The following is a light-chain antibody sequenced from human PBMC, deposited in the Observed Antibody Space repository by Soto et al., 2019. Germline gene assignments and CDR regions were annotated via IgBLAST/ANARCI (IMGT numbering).Light chain of an antibody. CDR2: KIF. Sequence: DIVMTQTPFSSPVTLGQPASISCRASQSLVPSDGNTYLNWLQQRPGQTPRLLIFKIFNRFTGVPDRFSGSGAGTDFTLNISRVEAEDVAVYYCLQAKQFPHTVGEGTKLEIK. J-gene: IGKJ2*01. CDR1: QSLVPSDGNTY. V-gene: IGKV2-24*01. CDR3: LQAKQFPHT.